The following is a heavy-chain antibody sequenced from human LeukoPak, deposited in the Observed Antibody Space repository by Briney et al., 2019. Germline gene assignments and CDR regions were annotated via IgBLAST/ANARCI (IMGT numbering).Heavy chain of an antibody. Sequence: ASVKVSCKASGYTFTSYGISWVRQAPGQVLEWMGWISAYNGNTNYAQKLQGRVTMTTDTSTSTAYMELRSLRSDDTAVYYCARGRPYYYDSSGYRDYWGQGTLVTVSS. CDR3: ARGRPYYYDSSGYRDY. CDR2: ISAYNGNT. CDR1: GYTFTSYG. V-gene: IGHV1-18*01. D-gene: IGHD3-22*01. J-gene: IGHJ4*02.